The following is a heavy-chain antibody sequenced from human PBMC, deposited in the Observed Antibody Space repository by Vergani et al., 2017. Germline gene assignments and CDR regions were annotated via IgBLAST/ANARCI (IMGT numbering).Heavy chain of an antibody. D-gene: IGHD1-14*01. V-gene: IGHV1-69*01. Sequence: QVQLVQSGAEVKKPGSSVKVSCKASGGTFSSYAISWVRQAPGQGLEWMGGIIPIFGTANYAPKFQGRVTITADESTSTAYMELSSLRSEDTALYYCASTRTTDYYYDYMDVWGKGTTVTVSS. J-gene: IGHJ6*03. CDR2: IIPIFGTA. CDR1: GGTFSSYA. CDR3: ASTRTTDYYYDYMDV.